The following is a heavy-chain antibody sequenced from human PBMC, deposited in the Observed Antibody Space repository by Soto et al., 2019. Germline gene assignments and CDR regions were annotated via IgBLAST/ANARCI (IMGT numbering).Heavy chain of an antibody. V-gene: IGHV1-69*13. J-gene: IGHJ4*02. CDR3: ARSPYDVHMGPIYFDY. Sequence: ASVKVSCKASGGTFSSYAISWVRQAPGQGLEWMGGIIPIFGTANYAQKFQGRVTITADESTSTAYMELSSLRSEDTAVYYCARSPYDVHMGPIYFDYWGQGTLVTVSS. D-gene: IGHD1-26*01. CDR2: IIPIFGTA. CDR1: GGTFSSYA.